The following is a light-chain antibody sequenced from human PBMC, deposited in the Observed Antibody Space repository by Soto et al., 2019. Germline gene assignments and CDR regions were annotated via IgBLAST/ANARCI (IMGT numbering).Light chain of an antibody. CDR3: QQYGSSGT. CDR2: SAS. Sequence: EIVLTESPGTLSLAPGDGGTLSCRASQNLGTLYLAWFQQKSGQAPRLLIYSASRRATGIPDRFTGSGSGTDFTLTINRVEPEDFAVYYCQQYGSSGTFGQGTKVDI. V-gene: IGKV3-20*01. CDR1: QNLGTLY. J-gene: IGKJ1*01.